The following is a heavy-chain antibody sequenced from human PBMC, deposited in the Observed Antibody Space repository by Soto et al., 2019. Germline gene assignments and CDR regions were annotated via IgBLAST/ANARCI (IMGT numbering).Heavy chain of an antibody. Sequence: SETLSLTCTVSGGSISSSSYYWGWIRQPPGKGLEWIGSIYYSGSTYYNPSLKSRVTISVDTSKNQFSLKLSSVTAADTAVYYCARSYDRSPYGMDVWGQGTTVTVSS. D-gene: IGHD3-22*01. J-gene: IGHJ6*02. V-gene: IGHV4-39*01. CDR3: ARSYDRSPYGMDV. CDR1: GGSISSSSYY. CDR2: IYYSGST.